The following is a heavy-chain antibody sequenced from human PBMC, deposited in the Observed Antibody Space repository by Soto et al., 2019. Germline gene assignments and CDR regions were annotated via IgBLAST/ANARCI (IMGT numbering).Heavy chain of an antibody. V-gene: IGHV3-21*01. CDR2: LSSSTYI. D-gene: IGHD4-17*01. CDR3: AGGGINYGDYRSMDV. CDR1: GCTFSSYN. Sequence: GRLLRVSCAAAGCTFSSYNMNRVRQDTGKGLEWVSSLSSSTYIYYADSVKGRFTISRDNAKNSLYLQMNSLRAEDTAVYYFAGGGINYGDYRSMDVWGKGTTVTVSS. J-gene: IGHJ6*03.